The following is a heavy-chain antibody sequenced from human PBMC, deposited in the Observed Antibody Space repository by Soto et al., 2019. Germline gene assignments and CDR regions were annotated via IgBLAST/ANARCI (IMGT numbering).Heavy chain of an antibody. Sequence: GGSLRLSCAASGFTFSSYAMSWVRQAPGKGLEWVSAISGSGGSTYYADSVKGRFTISRDNSKNKLYLQMNSLRAEDTAVYYCAKGQKYWFNYAPYYYYGMDVWGQGTTVTVSS. D-gene: IGHD4-4*01. J-gene: IGHJ6*02. V-gene: IGHV3-23*01. CDR2: ISGSGGST. CDR3: AKGQKYWFNYAPYYYYGMDV. CDR1: GFTFSSYA.